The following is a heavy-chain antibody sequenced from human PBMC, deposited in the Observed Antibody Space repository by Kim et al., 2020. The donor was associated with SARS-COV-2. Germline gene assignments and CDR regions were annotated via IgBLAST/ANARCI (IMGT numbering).Heavy chain of an antibody. Sequence: SVKVSCKASGGTFSSYAISWVRQAPGQGLEWMGGIIPIFGTANYAQKFQGRVTITADESTSTAYMELSSLRSEDTAVYYCARDGRYGSGSYYDYWGQGTLVTVSS. CDR3: ARDGRYGSGSYYDY. CDR2: IIPIFGTA. V-gene: IGHV1-69*13. J-gene: IGHJ4*02. D-gene: IGHD3-10*01. CDR1: GGTFSSYA.